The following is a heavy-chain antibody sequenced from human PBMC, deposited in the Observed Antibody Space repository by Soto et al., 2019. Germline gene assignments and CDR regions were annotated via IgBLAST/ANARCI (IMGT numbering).Heavy chain of an antibody. D-gene: IGHD3-10*01. Sequence: QITLKESGPTLVKPTQTLTLTCTFSGFSLSTSGVGVGWIRQPPGKALEWLALIYWDDDKRYSPSLKSRLTSTKDPPKNQVVLTMTNMDPVDTATYYCAPQARSGSYYNTGMDVWGQGTTVTVSS. V-gene: IGHV2-5*02. J-gene: IGHJ6*02. CDR1: GFSLSTSGVG. CDR2: IYWDDDK. CDR3: APQARSGSYYNTGMDV.